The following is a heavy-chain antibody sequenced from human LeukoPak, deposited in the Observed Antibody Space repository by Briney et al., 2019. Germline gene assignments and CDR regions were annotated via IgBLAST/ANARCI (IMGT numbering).Heavy chain of an antibody. CDR3: ARDKILYYYDSSGGFDY. Sequence: GGSLRLSCAASGFTFSSYWMHWVRQAPGKGLVWVSRINSDGSGTSYADSVKGRFTISRDNAKNTLYLQMNSLRAEDTAVYYCARDKILYYYDSSGGFDYWGQGTLVTVSS. J-gene: IGHJ4*02. V-gene: IGHV3-74*01. CDR2: INSDGSGT. CDR1: GFTFSSYW. D-gene: IGHD3-22*01.